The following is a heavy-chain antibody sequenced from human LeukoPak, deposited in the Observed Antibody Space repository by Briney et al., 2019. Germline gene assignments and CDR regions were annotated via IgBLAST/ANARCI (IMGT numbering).Heavy chain of an antibody. J-gene: IGHJ3*02. CDR2: IYYSGST. D-gene: IGHD1-26*01. CDR1: GGSISSGSYY. V-gene: IGHV4-61*01. CDR3: ARAPVGARGDDAFDI. Sequence: SQTLSLTCTVSGGSISSGSYYWSWIRQPPGKGLEWIGYIYYSGSTNYNPSLKSRVTISVDTSKNQFSLKLSSVTAADTAVYYCARAPVGARGDDAFDIWGQGTMVTVSS.